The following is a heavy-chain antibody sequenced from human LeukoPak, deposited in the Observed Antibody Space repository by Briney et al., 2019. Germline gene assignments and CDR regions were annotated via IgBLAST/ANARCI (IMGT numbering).Heavy chain of an antibody. CDR3: AKDPTKVETAAEWYFDL. Sequence: GGSLRLSCAASGFTFDDYAMHWVRQAPGKGLEWVSLISGDGGSTYYADSVMGRFTISRDNSKNSLYLQMNSLRTEDTALYYCAKDPTKVETAAEWYFDLWGRGTLVTASS. J-gene: IGHJ2*01. D-gene: IGHD5-24*01. CDR1: GFTFDDYA. V-gene: IGHV3-43*02. CDR2: ISGDGGST.